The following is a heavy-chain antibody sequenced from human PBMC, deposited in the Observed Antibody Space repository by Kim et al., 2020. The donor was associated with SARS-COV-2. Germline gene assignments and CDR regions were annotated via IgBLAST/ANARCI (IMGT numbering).Heavy chain of an antibody. CDR1: GGSFSGYY. D-gene: IGHD3-10*01. CDR3: ARATYYYGSGEVDY. J-gene: IGHJ4*02. V-gene: IGHV4-34*01. Sequence: SETLSLTCAVYGGSFSGYYWSWIRQPPGKGLEWIGEINHSGSTNYNPSLKSRVTISVDTSKNQFSLKLSSVTAADTAVYYCARATYYYGSGEVDYWGQGTLVTVSS. CDR2: INHSGST.